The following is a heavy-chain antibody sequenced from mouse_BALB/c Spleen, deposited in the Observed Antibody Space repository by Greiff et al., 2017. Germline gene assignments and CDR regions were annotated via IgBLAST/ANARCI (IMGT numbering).Heavy chain of an antibody. CDR3: ARNWDY. CDR1: GFSLTSYG. J-gene: IGHJ2*01. Sequence: VQLKQSGPGLVQPSQSLSITCTVSGFSLTSYGVHWVRQSPGKGLEWLGVIWSGGSTDYNAAFISRLSISKDNSKSQVFFKMNSLQATDTAIYYCARNWDYWGQGTTLTVSS. V-gene: IGHV2-2*02. CDR2: IWSGGST.